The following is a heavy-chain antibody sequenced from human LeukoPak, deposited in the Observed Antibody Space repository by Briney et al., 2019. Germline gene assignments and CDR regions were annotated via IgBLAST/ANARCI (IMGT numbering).Heavy chain of an antibody. D-gene: IGHD2-15*01. CDR1: GFTFSTYW. J-gene: IGHJ6*03. CDR2: IKQDGSEK. V-gene: IGHV3-7*03. Sequence: PGGSLRLSCAASGFTFSTYWMSWVRQAPGKGLEWVANIKQDGSEKYYVDSVKGRFTISRDNAKNSLYLQMNSLRAEDTAVYYCTRRRYCSGGSCYSGYYYMDVWGKGTTVTVSS. CDR3: TRRRYCSGGSCYSGYYYMDV.